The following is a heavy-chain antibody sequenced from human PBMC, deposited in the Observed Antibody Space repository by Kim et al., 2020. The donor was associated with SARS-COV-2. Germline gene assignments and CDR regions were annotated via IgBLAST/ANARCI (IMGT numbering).Heavy chain of an antibody. J-gene: IGHJ4*02. V-gene: IGHV1-3*01. CDR2: INPGNGNT. CDR3: ARGSGGSGPDY. D-gene: IGHD2-15*01. Sequence: ASVKVSCKASGYSFTNYYMHWVRQAPGQRPESMGWINPGNGNTKYSQKFQDRVTITRDTSATTTYMELSSLRSEDTAVYYCARGSGGSGPDYWGQGTLVTVSS. CDR1: GYSFTNYY.